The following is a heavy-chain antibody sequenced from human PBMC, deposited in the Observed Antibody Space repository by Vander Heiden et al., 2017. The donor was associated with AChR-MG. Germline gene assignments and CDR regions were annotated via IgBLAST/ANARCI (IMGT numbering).Heavy chain of an antibody. CDR1: GGSIRSSSYY. CDR2: MYYSGTT. J-gene: IGHJ4*02. CDR3: ARHLMSGSDVLWFDY. Sequence: QLQLQESGPGLVKPSATLSLTRTVSGGSIRSSSYYWGWIRQPPGKGLEWMGGMYYSGTTYYNPSLKSRVTISVDTSKTQFSLKLSSVTAADTAVYYCARHLMSGSDVLWFDYWGQGTLVTVSS. V-gene: IGHV4-39*01. D-gene: IGHD6-25*01.